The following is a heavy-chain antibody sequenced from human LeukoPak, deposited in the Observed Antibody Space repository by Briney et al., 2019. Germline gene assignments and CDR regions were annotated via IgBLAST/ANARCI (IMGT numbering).Heavy chain of an antibody. CDR1: GFTFSSHW. J-gene: IGHJ4*01. D-gene: IGHD6-13*01. V-gene: IGHV3-74*01. CDR2: VNSDGSST. Sequence: GGSLRLSCAASGFTFSSHWMHWVRQAPGKGLVWVSRVNSDGSSTTYADSVKGRFTISGDNAKNTLYLQVNSLRAEDTAVYYCARDGTAPGLYFDLWGQGTLVTVSS. CDR3: ARDGTAPGLYFDL.